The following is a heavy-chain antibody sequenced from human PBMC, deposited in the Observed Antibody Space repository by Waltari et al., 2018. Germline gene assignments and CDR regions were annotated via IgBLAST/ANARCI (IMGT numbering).Heavy chain of an antibody. V-gene: IGHV3-7*01. CDR3: ARVLYGDYLYYFDY. J-gene: IGHJ4*02. Sequence: EVQLVESGGGLVQPGGSLRLSCAASGFTFSSYWMSWVRQAPGKGLEWVANIKQDGSEKYYVDSVKGRFTISRDNAKNSLYLQMNSLRAEDTAVYYCARVLYGDYLYYFDYWGQGTLVTVSS. CDR1: GFTFSSYW. D-gene: IGHD4-17*01. CDR2: IKQDGSEK.